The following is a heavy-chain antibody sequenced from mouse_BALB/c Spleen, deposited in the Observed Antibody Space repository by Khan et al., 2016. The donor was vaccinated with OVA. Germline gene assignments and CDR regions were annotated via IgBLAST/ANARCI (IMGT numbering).Heavy chain of an antibody. Sequence: VQLKESGAELARPGASVKLSCKATGYTFTDYYINWVKLRTGQGLEWIGEISPGSGDTYYNERFKGKATLTADKSSSTAYMQLSSLTSEASAVYSCARRNYFGYTFAYWGQGTLVTVSA. CDR3: ARRNYFGYTFAY. V-gene: IGHV1-77*01. D-gene: IGHD1-2*01. J-gene: IGHJ3*01. CDR2: ISPGSGDT. CDR1: GYTFTDYY.